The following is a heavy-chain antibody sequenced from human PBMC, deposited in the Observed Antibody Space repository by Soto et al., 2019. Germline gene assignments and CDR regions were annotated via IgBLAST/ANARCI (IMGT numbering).Heavy chain of an antibody. J-gene: IGHJ6*03. Sequence: EVQLVESGGGLAQPGGSLRLSCAASGFTLSGYAMDWVRQAPGKGLEYVSGISSNGVGTYSANSVQGRFTISRDNSKNTVYLQMGSLRPEDRAVYYCARRARPYFYYMDVWGKGTTVTVSS. V-gene: IGHV3-64*01. CDR2: ISSNGVGT. D-gene: IGHD6-6*01. CDR1: GFTLSGYA. CDR3: ARRARPYFYYMDV.